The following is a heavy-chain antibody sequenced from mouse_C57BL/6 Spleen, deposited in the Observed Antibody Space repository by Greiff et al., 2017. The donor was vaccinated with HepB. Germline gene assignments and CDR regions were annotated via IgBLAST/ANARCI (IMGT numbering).Heavy chain of an antibody. V-gene: IGHV5-4*01. J-gene: IGHJ3*01. Sequence: EVQRVESGGGLVKPGGSLKLSCAASGFTFSSYAMSWVRQTPEKRLEWVATISDGGSYTYYPDNVKGRFTISRDNAKNNLYLQMSHLKSEDTAMYYCAREEGDSSGYTFAYWGQGTLVTVSA. CDR2: ISDGGSYT. CDR3: AREEGDSSGYTFAY. CDR1: GFTFSSYA. D-gene: IGHD3-2*02.